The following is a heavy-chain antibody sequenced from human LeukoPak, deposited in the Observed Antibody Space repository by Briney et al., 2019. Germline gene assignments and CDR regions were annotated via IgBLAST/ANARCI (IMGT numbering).Heavy chain of an antibody. CDR3: ARLRYQLFYFDY. J-gene: IGHJ4*02. CDR2: ISAYNGNT. V-gene: IGHV1-18*01. D-gene: IGHD2-2*01. CDR1: GYTFTSYA. Sequence: GASVKVSCKASGYTFTSYAMHWVRQAPGQRLEWMGWISAYNGNTNYAQKLQGRVTMTTDTSTSTAYMELRSLRSDDTAVYYCARLRYQLFYFDYWGQGTLVTVSS.